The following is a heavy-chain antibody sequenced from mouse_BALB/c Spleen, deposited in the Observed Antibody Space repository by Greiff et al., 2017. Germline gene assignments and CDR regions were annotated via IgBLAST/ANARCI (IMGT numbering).Heavy chain of an antibody. J-gene: IGHJ4*01. CDR3: ARETTATCMDY. Sequence: EVHLVESGGGLVKPGGSLKLSCAASGFTFSSYTMSWVRQTPEKRLEWVATISSGGSYTYYPDTVTGRFTISRDNAKNTLYLEMSSLRSEDTAMYYCARETTATCMDYWGQGTSVTVSS. V-gene: IGHV5-9-4*01. D-gene: IGHD1-2*01. CDR2: ISSGGSYT. CDR1: GFTFSSYT.